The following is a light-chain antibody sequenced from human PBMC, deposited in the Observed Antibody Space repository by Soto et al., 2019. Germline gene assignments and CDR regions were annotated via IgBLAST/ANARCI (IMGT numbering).Light chain of an antibody. J-gene: IGLJ2*01. V-gene: IGLV1-44*01. CDR1: SSNIGSNT. Sequence: QPVLTQPPSASGTPGQRVTISCSGSSSNIGSNTVNWYQQLPGTAPKLLIYSNNQRPSGVPDRFSGSKSGTSASLAVSGLQSEDEADYYCAPWDDSLNGVVFGGGTQLTVL. CDR2: SNN. CDR3: APWDDSLNGVV.